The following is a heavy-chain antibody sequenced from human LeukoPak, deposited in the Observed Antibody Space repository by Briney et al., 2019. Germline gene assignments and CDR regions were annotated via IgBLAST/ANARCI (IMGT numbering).Heavy chain of an antibody. Sequence: ASVKVSCKASGYTFTGYYMHWVRQAPGQGLKWMGWMNPNSGNTGYAQKFQGRVTMTRNTSISTAYMELSSLRSEDTAVYYCARGPRGYCTNGVCYTGDYWGQGTLVTVSS. D-gene: IGHD2-8*01. V-gene: IGHV1-8*02. CDR1: GYTFTGYY. J-gene: IGHJ4*02. CDR2: MNPNSGNT. CDR3: ARGPRGYCTNGVCYTGDY.